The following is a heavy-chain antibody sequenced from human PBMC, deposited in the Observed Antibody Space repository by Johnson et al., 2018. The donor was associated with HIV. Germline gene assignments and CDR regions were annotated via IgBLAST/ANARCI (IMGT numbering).Heavy chain of an antibody. CDR3: ARGIPTLPLTGTRGFDI. D-gene: IGHD1-20*01. Sequence: VQLVESGGGLVQPGGSLRLSCAASGFTFSSYAMHWVRQAPGKGLEYVSAISSNGGSPYYANSVKGRFTISRDNSKNTLYLQMGSLRAEDMAVYYCARGIPTLPLTGTRGFDIWGQGTMVTVSS. V-gene: IGHV3-64*01. J-gene: IGHJ3*02. CDR1: GFTFSSYA. CDR2: ISSNGGSP.